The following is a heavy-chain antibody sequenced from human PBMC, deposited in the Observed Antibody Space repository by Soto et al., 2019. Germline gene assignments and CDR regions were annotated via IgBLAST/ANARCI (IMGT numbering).Heavy chain of an antibody. J-gene: IGHJ4*02. D-gene: IGHD3-3*01. V-gene: IGHV1-18*01. Sequence: QVLLVQSGAEVKKPGASVKVSCKASGYTFNSYGVSWVRQAPGQGLEWMGWISAYNGNTKYSQNLQGRVTLTIDTTTSSAYLEVRSLRSDDTAIYYCARYFWSGQLPFYFDQWGQGTLVTVCS. CDR1: GYTFNSYG. CDR2: ISAYNGNT. CDR3: ARYFWSGQLPFYFDQ.